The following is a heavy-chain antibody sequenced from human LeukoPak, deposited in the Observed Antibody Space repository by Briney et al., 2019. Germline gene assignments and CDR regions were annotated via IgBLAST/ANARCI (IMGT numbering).Heavy chain of an antibody. CDR3: ARVPGDYDSSGYYYYYGMDV. Sequence: GASVKVSCKASGYTFTSYGISWVRQAPGQGLKWMGWISAYNGNTNYAQKLQGRVTMTTDTSTSTAYMELRSLRSDDTAVYYCARVPGDYDSSGYYYYYGMDVWGQGTTVTVSS. CDR2: ISAYNGNT. CDR1: GYTFTSYG. D-gene: IGHD3-22*01. J-gene: IGHJ6*02. V-gene: IGHV1-18*01.